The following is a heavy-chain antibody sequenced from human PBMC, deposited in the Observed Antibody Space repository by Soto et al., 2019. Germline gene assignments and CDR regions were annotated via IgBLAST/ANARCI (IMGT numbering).Heavy chain of an antibody. CDR2: IYWDDDK. J-gene: IGHJ4*02. Sequence: QITLKESGPTLVNPTQPLTLTCTFSGFSLRTYGEGVGWIRQPPGKSLEWLSLIYWDDDKRYNPSLPNRLTITKDTSINQVVLTMTNMDPVDTATYFCAHRFVATSLFDSWGQGILVTVSS. CDR1: GFSLRTYGEG. D-gene: IGHD5-12*01. V-gene: IGHV2-5*02. CDR3: AHRFVATSLFDS.